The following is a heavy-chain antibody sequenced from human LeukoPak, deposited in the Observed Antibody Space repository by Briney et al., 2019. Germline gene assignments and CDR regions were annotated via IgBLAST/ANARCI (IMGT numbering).Heavy chain of an antibody. D-gene: IGHD6-19*01. J-gene: IGHJ3*02. Sequence: PGGSLRLSCAASGFTFSSYGMHWVRQAPGKGLEWVAFIRYDGSNKYYADSVKGRFTISRDNSKNTLYLQMNSLRAEDTAVYYCAKAVGYRQWLGDAFDIWGQGTMVTVSS. CDR2: IRYDGSNK. V-gene: IGHV3-30*02. CDR3: AKAVGYRQWLGDAFDI. CDR1: GFTFSSYG.